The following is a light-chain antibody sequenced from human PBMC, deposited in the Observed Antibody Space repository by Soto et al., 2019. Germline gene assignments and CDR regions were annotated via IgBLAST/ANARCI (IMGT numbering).Light chain of an antibody. J-gene: IGKJ4*01. CDR3: QQRSNWPPLT. CDR1: QSVSSY. CDR2: DAS. V-gene: IGKV3-11*01. Sequence: EIGVTQSAATLSVYPGERATLSCRASQSVSSYLAWYQQKPGQAPRLLIYDASHRATGIPARFSGSGSGTDFTLTISSLEPEDVAVYYCQQRSNWPPLTFGGGTKV.